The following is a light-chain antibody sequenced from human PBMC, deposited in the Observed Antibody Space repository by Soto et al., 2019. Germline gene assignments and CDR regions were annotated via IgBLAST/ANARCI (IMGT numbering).Light chain of an antibody. J-gene: IGKJ1*01. Sequence: EIVLTQSPGTLSLSPGERATLSCRASQRVSSIYLAWYQQKPGQAPRLLIYGASSRATAIPDRFSGSGSGTDFPLTISRLEPEDFAVYYCHQYDSWTFGQGTKVDI. CDR2: GAS. V-gene: IGKV3-20*01. CDR3: HQYDSWT. CDR1: QRVSSIY.